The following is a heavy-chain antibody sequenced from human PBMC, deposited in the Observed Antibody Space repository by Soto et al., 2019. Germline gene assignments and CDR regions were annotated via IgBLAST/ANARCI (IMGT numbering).Heavy chain of an antibody. J-gene: IGHJ4*02. Sequence: PSETLSLTCTVSGGSISSGDYYWSWIRQPPGKGLEWIGYIYYSGSTYYNPSLKSRVTISVDTSKNQFSLKLSSVTAADTAVYYCARVKETHSGYDSLYYFDYWGQGTLVTVSS. CDR2: IYYSGST. V-gene: IGHV4-30-4*01. D-gene: IGHD5-12*01. CDR3: ARVKETHSGYDSLYYFDY. CDR1: GGSISSGDYY.